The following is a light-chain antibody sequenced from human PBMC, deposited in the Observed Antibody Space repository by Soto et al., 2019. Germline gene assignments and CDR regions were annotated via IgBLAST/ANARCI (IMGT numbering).Light chain of an antibody. J-gene: IGKJ5*01. V-gene: IGKV3-15*01. Sequence: EVVMTQSPATLSLSPLEISTLSCSASQSVSSNLAWYQQKPGQAPRLLIYGASTRAAGIPARFSGSGSGTDFTLTISSLEPEDFAVYYCHQRQYWPPITFGQGTRLEIK. CDR1: QSVSSN. CDR2: GAS. CDR3: HQRQYWPPIT.